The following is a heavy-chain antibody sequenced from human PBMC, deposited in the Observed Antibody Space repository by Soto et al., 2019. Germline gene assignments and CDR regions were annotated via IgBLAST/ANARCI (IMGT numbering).Heavy chain of an antibody. J-gene: IGHJ4*02. CDR1: GFTFSSYE. CDR2: ISSSGSTI. Sequence: GSLRLSCAASGFTFSSYEMNWVRQAPGKGLEWVSYISSSGSTIYYADSVKGRFTISRDNAKNSLYLQMNSLRAEDTAVYYCARGTAYYYDSSGYYLTAPVEWGQGTLVTVSS. CDR3: ARGTAYYYDSSGYYLTAPVE. V-gene: IGHV3-48*03. D-gene: IGHD3-22*01.